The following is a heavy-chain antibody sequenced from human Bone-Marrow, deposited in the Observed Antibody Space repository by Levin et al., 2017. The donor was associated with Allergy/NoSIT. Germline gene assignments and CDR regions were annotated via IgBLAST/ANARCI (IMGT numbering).Heavy chain of an antibody. CDR3: ARGGNHDGDY. Sequence: GGSLRLSCEASGFSFSSYTLKWVRQAPGKGLEWVSSISSTGTYIHYADSVRGRFTISRDNGKTSLYLEMNNLRAEDTAVYYCARGGNHDGDYWGQGTLVTVSS. CDR1: GFSFSSYT. CDR2: ISSTGTYI. V-gene: IGHV3-21*06. D-gene: IGHD1-26*01. J-gene: IGHJ4*02.